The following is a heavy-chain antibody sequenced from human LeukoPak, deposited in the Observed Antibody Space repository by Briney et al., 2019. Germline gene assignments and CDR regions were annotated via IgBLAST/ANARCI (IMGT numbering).Heavy chain of an antibody. J-gene: IGHJ6*03. V-gene: IGHV4-38-2*02. D-gene: IGHD3-3*01. CDR1: GISVNTTYF. CDR2: IYHTGTT. CDR3: TRDDFGIKTDWEDYYYMDV. Sequence: SETLSLTCSVPGISVNTTYFWGWIRQAPGKGLEWIGSIYHTGTTDYNPSLKSRVTISIDTSKNQFSLNLRSVSAADTAVYYCTRDDFGIKTDWEDYYYMDVWGKGTTVTVSS.